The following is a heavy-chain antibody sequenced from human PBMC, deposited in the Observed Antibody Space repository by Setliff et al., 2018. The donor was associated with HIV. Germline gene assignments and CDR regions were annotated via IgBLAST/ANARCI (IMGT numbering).Heavy chain of an antibody. CDR3: AREAPDDHFDH. J-gene: IGHJ4*02. CDR2: INPGDGST. V-gene: IGHV1-46*01. CDR1: GYTFTSYY. Sequence: ASVKGLCKASGYTFTSYYIYWVRQAPGQGLQWMGIINPGDGSTIYAQKFQGRVTMTRDTSASTAYMELSSLRSEDTAVYYCAREAPDDHFDHWGQGTLVTVSS. D-gene: IGHD1-1*01.